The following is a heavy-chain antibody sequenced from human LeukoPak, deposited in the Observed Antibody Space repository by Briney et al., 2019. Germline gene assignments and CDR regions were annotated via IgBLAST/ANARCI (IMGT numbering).Heavy chain of an antibody. D-gene: IGHD6-13*01. CDR1: GGSISSHY. J-gene: IGHJ4*02. CDR2: IYYSGST. V-gene: IGHV4-59*11. CDR3: ARQGGSSWPLDY. Sequence: SETLSLTCTVSGGSISSHYWSWIRQSPGKGLEWIGYIYYSGSTNYNPSLKSRGTISVDPSKNLFSLRLSSVTAADTAVYYCARQGGSSWPLDYWGPGTLVTVSS.